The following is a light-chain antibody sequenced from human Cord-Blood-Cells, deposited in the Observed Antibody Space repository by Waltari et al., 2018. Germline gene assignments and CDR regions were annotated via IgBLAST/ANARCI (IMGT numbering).Light chain of an antibody. CDR2: QDS. J-gene: IGLJ2*01. Sequence: SYELTQPPSVSASPGQPASITCSGDKLGDKYACWYQQKPGQSPVLVIYQDSKRPSGIPGRFSGSNSGNTATLTIGGTQAMDEADYYCQAWDSSTVVFGGGTKLTVL. CDR3: QAWDSSTVV. CDR1: KLGDKY. V-gene: IGLV3-1*01.